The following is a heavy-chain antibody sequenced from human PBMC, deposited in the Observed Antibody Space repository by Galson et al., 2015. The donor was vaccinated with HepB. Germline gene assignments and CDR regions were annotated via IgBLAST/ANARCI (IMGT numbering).Heavy chain of an antibody. CDR3: ARSGYCSGGSCYDGDGGSFANWFDP. J-gene: IGHJ5*02. Sequence: QSGAEVKKPGESLKISCKGSGYTFPTYWIAWVRQMPGKGLEWMGIIYPGDSDIRYSPSFQGQVTISADKSISTAYLQWSSLKASDTAMYYCARSGYCSGGSCYDGDGGSFANWFDPWGQGTLVTVSS. CDR2: IYPGDSDI. V-gene: IGHV5-51*01. D-gene: IGHD2-15*01. CDR1: GYTFPTYW.